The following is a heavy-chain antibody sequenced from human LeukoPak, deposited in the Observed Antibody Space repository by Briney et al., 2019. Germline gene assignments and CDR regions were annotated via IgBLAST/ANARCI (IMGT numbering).Heavy chain of an antibody. CDR1: GGSFSGYY. CDR2: INHSGST. CDR3: AGLRGYSSSWYPY. D-gene: IGHD6-13*01. Sequence: PSETLSLTCAVYGGSFSGYYWSWIRQPPGKGLEWVGEINHSGSTNYNPSLKSRVTISVDTSKNQFSLKLSSVTAADTAVYYCAGLRGYSSSWYPYWGQGTLVTVSS. V-gene: IGHV4-34*01. J-gene: IGHJ4*02.